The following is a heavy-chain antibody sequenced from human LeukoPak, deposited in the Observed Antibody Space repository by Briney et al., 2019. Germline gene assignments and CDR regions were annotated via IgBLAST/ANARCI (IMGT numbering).Heavy chain of an antibody. CDR3: ARGSSNYVLREKKYNWFDP. J-gene: IGHJ5*02. V-gene: IGHV1-18*01. D-gene: IGHD4-11*01. CDR2: IIAYNGNT. CDR1: GYTFTSNG. Sequence: RRASVKVSCKASGYTFTSNGISWVRPAPGQGLEWMGWIIAYNGNTNYAQKFQGRVTITADKSTSTAYMELSSLRSEDTAVYYCARGSSNYVLREKKYNWFDPWGQGTLVTVSS.